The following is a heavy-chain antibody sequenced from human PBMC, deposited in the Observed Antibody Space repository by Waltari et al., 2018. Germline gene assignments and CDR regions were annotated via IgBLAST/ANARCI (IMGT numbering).Heavy chain of an antibody. Sequence: QVQLQESGPGLVKPSETLSLTCTVSGGSISSHYWSWIRQPPGKGLEWIGYIYYSGSTNYTPSLKSRVTISVDTSKNQFSLKLSSVTAADTAVYYCARRTIIGGAFDPWGQGTLVTVSS. CDR1: GGSISSHY. D-gene: IGHD3-16*01. CDR3: ARRTIIGGAFDP. CDR2: IYYSGST. V-gene: IGHV4-59*11. J-gene: IGHJ5*02.